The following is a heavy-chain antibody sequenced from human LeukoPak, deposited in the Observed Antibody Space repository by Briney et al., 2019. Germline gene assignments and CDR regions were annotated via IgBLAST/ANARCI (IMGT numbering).Heavy chain of an antibody. J-gene: IGHJ5*02. CDR1: GYTFTGYY. Sequence: GASVKVSCKASGYTFTGYYMHWVRQAPGQGLEWMGWINPNSGGTNYAQKFQGRVTMTRDTSISTVYMELSSLRSEDTAVYYCARSFGPNYYDSSGYISWGQGTLVTVSS. CDR3: ARSFGPNYYDSSGYIS. V-gene: IGHV1-2*02. D-gene: IGHD3-22*01. CDR2: INPNSGGT.